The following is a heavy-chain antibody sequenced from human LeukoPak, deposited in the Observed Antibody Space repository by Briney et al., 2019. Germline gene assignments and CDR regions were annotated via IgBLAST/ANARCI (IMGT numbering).Heavy chain of an antibody. CDR3: ANGGLYYYYGMDV. V-gene: IGHV3-30*18. J-gene: IGHJ6*02. Sequence: GGSLRLSCAASGFTFSNYGIHWVRQAPGKGLEWVAVISYDGNNKYYADSVKGRFTISRDNSKNTLFLQMNSLRAEDTAVYYCANGGLYYYYGMDVWGQGTTATVSS. D-gene: IGHD5-12*01. CDR1: GFTFSNYG. CDR2: ISYDGNNK.